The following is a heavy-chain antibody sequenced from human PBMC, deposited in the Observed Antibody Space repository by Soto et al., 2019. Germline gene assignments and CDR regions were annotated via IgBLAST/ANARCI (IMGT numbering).Heavy chain of an antibody. Sequence: GASVKVSCKASGYTFTSYAMHWVRQAPGQRLEWMGWINAGNGNTKYSQKFQGRVTITRDTSASTAYMELSSLRSEDTAVYYCARDRGSGIVVVPAASYGMDVWGQGTTVTSP. V-gene: IGHV1-3*01. D-gene: IGHD2-2*01. CDR2: INAGNGNT. J-gene: IGHJ6*02. CDR3: ARDRGSGIVVVPAASYGMDV. CDR1: GYTFTSYA.